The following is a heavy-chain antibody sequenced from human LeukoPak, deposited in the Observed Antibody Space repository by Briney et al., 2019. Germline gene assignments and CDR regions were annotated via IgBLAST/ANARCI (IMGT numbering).Heavy chain of an antibody. V-gene: IGHV3-11*01. J-gene: IGHJ3*02. CDR2: ISSSGSTI. CDR1: GFTFSDHY. CDR3: TAERVAAKTDAFDI. D-gene: IGHD2-15*01. Sequence: GGSLRLSCAASGFTFSDHYMSWIRQAPGKGLEWVSYISSSGSTIYYADSVKGRFTISRDNAKNSLYLQMNSLRAEDTAVYYCTAERVAAKTDAFDIWGQGTMVTVSS.